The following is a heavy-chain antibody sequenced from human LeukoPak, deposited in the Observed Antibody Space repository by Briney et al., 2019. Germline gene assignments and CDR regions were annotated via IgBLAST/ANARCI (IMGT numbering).Heavy chain of an antibody. Sequence: ASVKVSCKSSGYTFTNFGISWVRQAPGQGLEWMGWISAYNGNTNYAQKVQGRVTMTTDTSMSTAYMDLRSLRSDDTAVYYCARGLYYDSSGYPPLEYWGQGTLVTVSS. CDR3: ARGLYYDSSGYPPLEY. D-gene: IGHD3-22*01. CDR1: GYTFTNFG. V-gene: IGHV1-18*01. J-gene: IGHJ4*02. CDR2: ISAYNGNT.